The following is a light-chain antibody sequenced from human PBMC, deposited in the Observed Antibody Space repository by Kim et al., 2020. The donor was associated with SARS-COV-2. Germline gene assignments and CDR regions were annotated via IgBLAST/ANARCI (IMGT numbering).Light chain of an antibody. V-gene: IGLV1-51*01. Sequence: PGQKVPNSCSGSSSNIGNNYVSWYQQLPGTAPKLLIYDNNKRPSGIPDRFSGSKSGTSPALGITGLQTGDEADYYCGTWDSSLSAVFGGGTQLTVL. J-gene: IGLJ3*02. CDR3: GTWDSSLSAV. CDR2: DNN. CDR1: SSNIGNNY.